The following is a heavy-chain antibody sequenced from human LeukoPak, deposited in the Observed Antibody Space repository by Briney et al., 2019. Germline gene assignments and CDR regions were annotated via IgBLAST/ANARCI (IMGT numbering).Heavy chain of an antibody. J-gene: IGHJ6*02. V-gene: IGHV3-21*01. CDR1: GFTFSSYA. Sequence: PGGSLRLSCAASGFTFSSYAMSWVRQAPGKGLEWVSSISSSSSYIYYADSVKGRFTISRDNAKNSLYLQMNSLRAEDTAVYYCAGAAMTTVIHYYYGMDVWGQGTTVTVSS. D-gene: IGHD4-17*01. CDR2: ISSSSSYI. CDR3: AGAAMTTVIHYYYGMDV.